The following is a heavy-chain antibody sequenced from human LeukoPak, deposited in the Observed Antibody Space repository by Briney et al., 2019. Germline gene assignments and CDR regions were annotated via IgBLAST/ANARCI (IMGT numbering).Heavy chain of an antibody. V-gene: IGHV1-2*02. J-gene: IGHJ4*02. Sequence: GASVKVSCKASGYTFTGYYMHWVRQAPGQGLEWMGWINPNSGGTNYAQKFQGRVTMTRDTSISTAYMELGRLRSDDTAVYYCARDVDTAMANGYWGQGTLVTVSS. D-gene: IGHD5-18*01. CDR1: GYTFTGYY. CDR3: ARDVDTAMANGY. CDR2: INPNSGGT.